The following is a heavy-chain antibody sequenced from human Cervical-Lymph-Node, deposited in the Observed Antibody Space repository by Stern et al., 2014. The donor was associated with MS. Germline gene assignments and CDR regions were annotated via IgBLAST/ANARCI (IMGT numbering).Heavy chain of an antibody. J-gene: IGHJ6*02. CDR1: GYTFTNNW. CDR3: ARPPPRRKWDDPNYGMDV. Sequence: VQLVQSGAEVKKPGESLKISCKGSGYTFTNNWIAWVRQMPGKGLEWMGIIYPDDSDIRYSPSLQGQVTISADKSISPAYLQWSGLKAADSAVYYCARPPPRRKWDDPNYGMDVWGQGTTVTVSS. CDR2: IYPDDSDI. V-gene: IGHV5-51*03. D-gene: IGHD1-1*01.